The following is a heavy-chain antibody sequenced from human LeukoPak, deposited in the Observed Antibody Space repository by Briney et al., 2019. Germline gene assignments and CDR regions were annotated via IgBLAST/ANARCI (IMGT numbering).Heavy chain of an antibody. CDR2: ISSSSSYI. V-gene: IGHV3-21*01. J-gene: IGHJ4*02. CDR3: ARYYYDSSGYYKDDY. D-gene: IGHD3-22*01. CDR1: GFTFSSYS. Sequence: GGSLRLSCAASGFTFSSYSMNWVRQAPGKGLEWVSSISSSSSYIYYADSVKGRFTISRDNAKNSLYLQMNSLRAEDTAVYYCARYYYDSSGYYKDDYWGQGTLVTVSS.